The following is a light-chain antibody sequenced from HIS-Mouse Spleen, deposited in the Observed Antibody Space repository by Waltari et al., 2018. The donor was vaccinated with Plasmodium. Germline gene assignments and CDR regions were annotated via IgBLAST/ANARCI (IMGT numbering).Light chain of an antibody. CDR3: QSADSSGTYWV. J-gene: IGLJ3*02. Sequence: SYELTQPPSVSVSPGQTARITCSGDALPKQYAYLYQQKPGQAPVLVRYKDSERPSGIPGRSSGSSSGTTVTLTISGVQAEDEADYYCQSADSSGTYWVFGGGTKLTVL. V-gene: IGLV3-25*03. CDR2: KDS. CDR1: ALPKQY.